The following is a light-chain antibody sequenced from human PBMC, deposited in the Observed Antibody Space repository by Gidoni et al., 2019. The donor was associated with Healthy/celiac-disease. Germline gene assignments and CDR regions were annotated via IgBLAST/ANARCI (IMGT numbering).Light chain of an antibody. Sequence: DIQMTQSPSSLSASVGDRVTITCQASQDMSNYLNWYQQKPGKAPKLLIYDASNLEPGVPSRFSGSGSGTDFTFTISSLPPEDIATYYCQQYDNLSLTFGGGTKVEIK. CDR1: QDMSNY. V-gene: IGKV1-33*01. CDR3: QQYDNLSLT. J-gene: IGKJ4*01. CDR2: DAS.